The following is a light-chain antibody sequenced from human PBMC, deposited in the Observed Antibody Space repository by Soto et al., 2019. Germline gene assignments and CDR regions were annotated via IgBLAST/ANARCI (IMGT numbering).Light chain of an antibody. CDR3: PSWDYCLNGAV. J-gene: IGLJ7*01. Sequence: QSVLTQSPSASGTPGQRVTITCSGTSSNIGSNTVSWYQHLPGTATKLLISTNNQRPSWLPDLLSGSKSGTSASLAISGLQSEDGADYYCPSWDYCLNGAVFGGGTQLPVL. CDR2: TNN. V-gene: IGLV1-44*01. CDR1: SSNIGSNT.